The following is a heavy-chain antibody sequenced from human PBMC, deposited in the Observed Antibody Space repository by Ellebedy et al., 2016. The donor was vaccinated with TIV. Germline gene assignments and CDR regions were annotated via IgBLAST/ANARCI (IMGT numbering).Heavy chain of an antibody. D-gene: IGHD3-3*01. CDR3: TREGGPRQDFNDY. Sequence: GESLKISCAASGFTFSSYSMNWVRQAPGKGLEWVGFIRSKAYGGTTEYAASVKGRFTISRDDSKSIAYLQMNSLKTEDTAVYYCTREGGPRQDFNDYWGQGTLVTVSS. CDR2: IRSKAYGGTT. CDR1: GFTFSSYS. J-gene: IGHJ4*02. V-gene: IGHV3-49*04.